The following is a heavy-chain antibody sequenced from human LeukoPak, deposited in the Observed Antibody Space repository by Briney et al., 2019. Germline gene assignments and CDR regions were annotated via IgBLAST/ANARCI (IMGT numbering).Heavy chain of an antibody. J-gene: IGHJ4*02. Sequence: GASVKVSCKASGYTFTGYYMHWVRQAPGQGLEWMGCINPNSGNTNYTQKFQGRVTMTRDTSISTAHMDLSRLRSDDTAVYYCARARSSTYDYWGQGTLVTVSS. D-gene: IGHD6-13*01. V-gene: IGHV1-2*02. CDR1: GYTFTGYY. CDR3: ARARSSTYDY. CDR2: INPNSGNT.